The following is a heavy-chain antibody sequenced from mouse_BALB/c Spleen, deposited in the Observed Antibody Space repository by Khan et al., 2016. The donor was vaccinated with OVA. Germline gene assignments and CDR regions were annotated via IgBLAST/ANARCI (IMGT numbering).Heavy chain of an antibody. J-gene: IGHJ4*01. CDR1: GYTFTSYW. CDR3: ARSNYYGRSLYAMDY. CDR2: IAPGSDSS. Sequence: LVKPGTSVKLSCKASGYTFTSYWINWIKQRPGQGLEWIGQIAPGSDSSYYSEVFKGKATLTVDTSSTTVSIQLSSLSSEDSAVYFCARSNYYGRSLYAMDYWGQGTSVTVSS. V-gene: IGHV1S41*01. D-gene: IGHD1-1*01.